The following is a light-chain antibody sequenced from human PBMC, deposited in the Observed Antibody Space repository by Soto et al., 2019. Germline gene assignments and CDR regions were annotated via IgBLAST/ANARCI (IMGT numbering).Light chain of an antibody. J-gene: IGKJ4*01. CDR2: GAS. CDR1: QSVSSN. Sequence: EIVMTQSPATLSVSPGERATLSCRASQSVSSNLAWYQQKPGQAPRLLIYGASTRATGMPARFSGSGSGTELTLTISSLQSEDVAVYFCQQYNNWPLTFGGGTKV. CDR3: QQYNNWPLT. V-gene: IGKV3-15*01.